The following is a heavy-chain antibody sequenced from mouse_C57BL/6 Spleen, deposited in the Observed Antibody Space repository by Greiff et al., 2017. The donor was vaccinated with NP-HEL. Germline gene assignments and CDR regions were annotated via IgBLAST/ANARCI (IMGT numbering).Heavy chain of an antibody. D-gene: IGHD1-1*01. V-gene: IGHV1-59*01. Sequence: VQLQQPGAELVRPGTSVKLSCKASGYTFTSYWMHWVKQRPGQGLEWIGVIDPSDSYTNYNQKFKGKATLTVDTSSSTAYMQLSSLTSEDSAVYYCARGGSSYVYAMDYWGQGTSVTVSS. CDR1: GYTFTSYW. CDR3: ARGGSSYVYAMDY. J-gene: IGHJ4*01. CDR2: IDPSDSYT.